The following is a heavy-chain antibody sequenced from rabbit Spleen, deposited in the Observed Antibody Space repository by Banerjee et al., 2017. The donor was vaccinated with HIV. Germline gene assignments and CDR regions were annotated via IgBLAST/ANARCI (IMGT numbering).Heavy chain of an antibody. V-gene: IGHV1S40*01. CDR1: GFSFSSSDY. D-gene: IGHD6-1*01. CDR3: VREAGYGGYGDGHL. Sequence: QSLEESGGDLVKPGASLTLTCTASGFSFSSSDYMCWVRQAPGKGLEWISCIAGGSSDFTYSATWAKGRFTCSKTSSTTVTLQMTSLTVADTATYFCVREAGYGGYGDGHLWGPGTLVTVS. J-gene: IGHJ4*01. CDR2: IAGGSSDFT.